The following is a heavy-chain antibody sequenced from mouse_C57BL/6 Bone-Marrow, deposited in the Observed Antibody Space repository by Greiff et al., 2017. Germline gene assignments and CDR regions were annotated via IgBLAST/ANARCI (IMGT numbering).Heavy chain of an antibody. CDR2: IYPGSGST. CDR1: GYTFTSYW. Sequence: VQLQQPGAELVKPGASVKMSCKASGYTFTSYWITWVKQRPGQGLEWIGDIYPGSGSTNYNEKFKSKATLTVDTSSSTAYMQLSSLTSEDAAVYYCARDYYGRSWFDYWGQGTTLTVSS. D-gene: IGHD1-1*01. V-gene: IGHV1-55*01. CDR3: ARDYYGRSWFDY. J-gene: IGHJ2*01.